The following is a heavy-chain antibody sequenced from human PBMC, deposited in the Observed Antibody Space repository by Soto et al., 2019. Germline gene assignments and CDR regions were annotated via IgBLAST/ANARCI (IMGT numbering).Heavy chain of an antibody. Sequence: ASVKVSCKASGYTFTRYTMNCVRQAPGQRLEWMGWINPDNGNTKSSQKFQDRVIITRDTSASTAYMDLSSLRSEDTAVYYCARGIATGQLDPWGQGTLVTVSS. CDR3: ARGIATGQLDP. V-gene: IGHV1-3*01. CDR1: GYTFTRYT. D-gene: IGHD2-15*01. J-gene: IGHJ5*02. CDR2: INPDNGNT.